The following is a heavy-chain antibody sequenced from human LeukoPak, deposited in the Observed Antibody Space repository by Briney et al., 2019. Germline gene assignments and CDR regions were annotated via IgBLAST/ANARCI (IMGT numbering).Heavy chain of an antibody. V-gene: IGHV4-34*01. D-gene: IGHD2-15*01. CDR1: GGSFSGCY. J-gene: IGHJ4*02. CDR3: ARAQYCSGGSCYEGGFDY. Sequence: SETLSLTCAVYGGSFSGCYWSWIRQPPGKGLEWIGEINHSGSTNYNPSLKSRVTISVDTSKNQFSLKLSSVTAADTAVYYCARAQYCSGGSCYEGGFDYWGQGTLVTVSS. CDR2: INHSGST.